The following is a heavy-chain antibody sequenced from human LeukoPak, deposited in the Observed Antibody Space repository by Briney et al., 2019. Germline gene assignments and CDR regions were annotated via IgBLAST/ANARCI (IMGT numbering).Heavy chain of an antibody. CDR1: GLTFNRYN. CDR2: MSTSSSYI. D-gene: IGHD3-10*01. CDR3: AKVAKYYYGSETYYFFEQ. Sequence: GGSLRLSCAASGLTFNRYNMNWVRRAPGKGLEWVSSMSTSSSYIYYADSVRGRFTISRDNARNSLELQMNSLRVEDTAVYYCAKVAKYYYGSETYYFFEQWGQGTPVTASS. J-gene: IGHJ4*02. V-gene: IGHV3-21*01.